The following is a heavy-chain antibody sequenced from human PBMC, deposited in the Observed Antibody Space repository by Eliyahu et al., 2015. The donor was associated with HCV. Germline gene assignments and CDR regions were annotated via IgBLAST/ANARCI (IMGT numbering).Heavy chain of an antibody. D-gene: IGHD3-10*01. V-gene: IGHV3-23*01. CDR1: GFTFSSYA. CDR2: ISGSGGST. J-gene: IGHJ4*02. CDR3: AKGSTVRGPRTAYFDY. Sequence: EVQLLESGGGLVQPGGSLRLSCAASGFTFSSYAMSWVRQAPGKGLEWVSAISGSGGSTYYADSVKGRFTISRDNSKNTLYLQMNSLRAEDTAVYYCAKGSTVRGPRTAYFDYWGQGTLVTVSS.